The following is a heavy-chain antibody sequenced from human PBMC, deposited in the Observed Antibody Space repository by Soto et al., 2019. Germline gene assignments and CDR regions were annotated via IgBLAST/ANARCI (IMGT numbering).Heavy chain of an antibody. V-gene: IGHV1-69*12. CDR1: GGTFSSYA. CDR2: IIPIFGTA. CDR3: AGVSSAGDYYGMDV. J-gene: IGHJ6*02. Sequence: QVQLVQSGAEVKKPGSSVKVSCKASGGTFSSYAISWVRQAPGQGLEWMGGIIPIFGTANYAQKFQGRVTITADESTSTAYMELSSLRSEDTAVYYCAGVSSAGDYYGMDVWGQGTTVTVSS. D-gene: IGHD3-22*01.